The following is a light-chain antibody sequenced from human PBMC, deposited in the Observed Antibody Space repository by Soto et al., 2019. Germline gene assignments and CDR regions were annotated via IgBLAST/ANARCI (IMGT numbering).Light chain of an antibody. Sequence: DIQMTQSPSSLSASVGDRVTITCRASQSISRNLNWYKQKPGTAPKLLMFGASTLQSGVPSRFSGSGSGTDFTLTITSLKPEDFETYYCQQSYNTPRTFGQGTKVDI. CDR2: GAS. J-gene: IGKJ1*01. CDR1: QSISRN. CDR3: QQSYNTPRT. V-gene: IGKV1-39*01.